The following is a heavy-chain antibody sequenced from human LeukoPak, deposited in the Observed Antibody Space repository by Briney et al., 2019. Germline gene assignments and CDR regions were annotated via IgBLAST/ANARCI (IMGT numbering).Heavy chain of an antibody. D-gene: IGHD3-9*01. CDR2: IYYSGST. CDR1: GYSISSGYY. CDR3: ARVSDYDILTGYYPSLVDY. Sequence: SETLSLTCTVSGYSISSGYYWGWIRQPPGKGLEWIGSIYYSGSTYYNPSLKSRVTISVDTSKNQFSLKLSSVTAADTAVYYCARVSDYDILTGYYPSLVDYWGQGTLVTVSS. J-gene: IGHJ4*02. V-gene: IGHV4-38-2*02.